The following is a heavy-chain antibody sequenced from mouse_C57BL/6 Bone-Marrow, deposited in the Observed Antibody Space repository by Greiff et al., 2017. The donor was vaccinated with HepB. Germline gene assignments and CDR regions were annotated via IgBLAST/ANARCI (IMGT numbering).Heavy chain of an antibody. D-gene: IGHD1-1*01. Sequence: QVQLQQPGAELVKPGASVKLSCKASGYTFTSYWMQWVKQRPGQGLEWIGEIDPSDSYTNYNQKFKGKATLTVDTSSSTAYMQLSSLTSEDSAVYYCARWDYYCSNWYFDVWGTGTTVTVAS. CDR2: IDPSDSYT. J-gene: IGHJ1*03. CDR3: ARWDYYCSNWYFDV. V-gene: IGHV1-50*01. CDR1: GYTFTSYW.